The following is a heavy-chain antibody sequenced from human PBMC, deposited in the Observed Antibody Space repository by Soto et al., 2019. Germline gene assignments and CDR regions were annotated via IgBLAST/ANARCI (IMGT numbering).Heavy chain of an antibody. V-gene: IGHV5-51*01. Sequence: GESLKISCKGSGYSFSTHWIGWVRQMPGKGLEWMGIIYPGDSDTRYRPSFQGQVTISVDKSITTAYLQWSSLKASDTAMYYCATLRADCSGDSCYSYYFDYWGQGTLVTVS. CDR3: ATLRADCSGDSCYSYYFDY. J-gene: IGHJ4*02. D-gene: IGHD2-15*01. CDR2: IYPGDSDT. CDR1: GYSFSTHW.